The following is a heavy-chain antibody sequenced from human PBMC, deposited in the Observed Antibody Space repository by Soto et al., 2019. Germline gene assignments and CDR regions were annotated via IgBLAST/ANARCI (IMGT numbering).Heavy chain of an antibody. CDR2: INPSGGST. D-gene: IGHD2-2*01. CDR3: ARDGVPAATWTGGWFDP. J-gene: IGHJ5*02. CDR1: GYTFTSYY. V-gene: IGHV1-46*03. Sequence: ASVKVSCKASGYTFTSYYMHWVRQAPGQGLEWMGIINPSGGSTSYAQKFQGRVTMTRDTSTSTVYMELSSLRSEDTAVYYCARDGVPAATWTGGWFDPWCQGTLVTVSS.